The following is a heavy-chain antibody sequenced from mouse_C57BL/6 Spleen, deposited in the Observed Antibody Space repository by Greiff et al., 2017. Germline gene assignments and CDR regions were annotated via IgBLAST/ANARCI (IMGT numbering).Heavy chain of an antibody. Sequence: VQLQQSGPELVKPGASVKMSCKASGYTFTDYNMHWVKQSHGKSLEWIGYINPNNGGTSYNQKFKGKATLTVNKSSSTAYMELRSLTSEDSAVXYCARAPYYYSSSYDWYFDVWGTGTTVTVSS. CDR1: GYTFTDYN. CDR2: INPNNGGT. CDR3: ARAPYYYSSSYDWYFDV. J-gene: IGHJ1*03. V-gene: IGHV1-22*01. D-gene: IGHD1-1*01.